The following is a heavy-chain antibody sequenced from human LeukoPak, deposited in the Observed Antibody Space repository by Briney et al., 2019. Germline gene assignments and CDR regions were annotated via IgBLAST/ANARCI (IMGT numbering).Heavy chain of an antibody. CDR1: GFTFSSYW. Sequence: GGSLRLSCAASGFTFSSYWMSWVRQAPGKGLEWVANIKQDGSEKYYVDSVKGRFTISRDNAKNSLYLQMNSLRAEDTAVYYCARISYDSLTYYFNYWGQGTLVTVSS. CDR2: IKQDGSEK. V-gene: IGHV3-7*01. D-gene: IGHD3-22*01. J-gene: IGHJ4*02. CDR3: ARISYDSLTYYFNY.